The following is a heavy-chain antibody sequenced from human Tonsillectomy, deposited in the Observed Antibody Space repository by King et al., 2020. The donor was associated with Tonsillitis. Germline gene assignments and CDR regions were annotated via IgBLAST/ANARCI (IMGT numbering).Heavy chain of an antibody. CDR1: GFTINSFA. J-gene: IGHJ4*02. D-gene: IGHD6-19*01. Sequence: VQLVESGGGVVQPGGSLRLSCAVSGFTINSFAMSWVRQAPGKGLEWVSSIHRDSGNEFYTASVWGRFAISRDISHNMLYLQMSNLRADDTALYYCAKDHQSSGWVCFDSWGRGPLVTVSS. V-gene: IGHV3-23*03. CDR2: IHRDSGNE. CDR3: AKDHQSSGWVCFDS.